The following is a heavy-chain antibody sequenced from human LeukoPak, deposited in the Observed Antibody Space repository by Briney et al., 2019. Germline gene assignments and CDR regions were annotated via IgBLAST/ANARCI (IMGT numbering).Heavy chain of an antibody. CDR3: AKDRARIEQLVVPPPERYYMDV. D-gene: IGHD6-6*01. J-gene: IGHJ6*03. CDR2: ISWDGGST. Sequence: GGSLRLSCAACGFTFDDYAMHWVRQAPGKGLEWVSLISWDGGSTYYADSVKGRFTISRDNSKNSLYLQMNSLRAEDTALYYCAKDRARIEQLVVPPPERYYMDVWGKGTTVTVSS. CDR1: GFTFDDYA. V-gene: IGHV3-43D*03.